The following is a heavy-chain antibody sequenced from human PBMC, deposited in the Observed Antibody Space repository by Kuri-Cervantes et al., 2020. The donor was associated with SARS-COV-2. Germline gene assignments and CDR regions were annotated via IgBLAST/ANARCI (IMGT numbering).Heavy chain of an antibody. J-gene: IGHJ5*02. V-gene: IGHV3-30-3*01. D-gene: IGHD1-26*01. CDR3: ARAGGGSYYGWFDP. Sequence: GGSLRLSCAASGFTFSSYAMHWVRQAPGKGLEWVAVISYDESNKYYADSVKGRFTISRDNSKNTLYLQMNSLRAEDTAVYYCARAGGGSYYGWFDPWGQGTLVTVSS. CDR2: ISYDESNK. CDR1: GFTFSSYA.